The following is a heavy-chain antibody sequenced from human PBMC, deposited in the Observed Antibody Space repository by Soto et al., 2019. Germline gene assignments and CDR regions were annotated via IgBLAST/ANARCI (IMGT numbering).Heavy chain of an antibody. D-gene: IGHD6-13*01. J-gene: IGHJ6*02. Sequence: SETLSLTCRVSGYFISSSHWWGWIRQPPGKGLEWIGHINYSGSFYHDPSLKSRVTMSLDTSKHQFSLKLSSVTAADTAVYYCAKTGGYSSSWYSDYYYYGMDVWGQGTTVTVSS. V-gene: IGHV4-28*05. CDR3: AKTGGYSSSWYSDYYYYGMDV. CDR1: GYFISSSHW. CDR2: INYSGSF.